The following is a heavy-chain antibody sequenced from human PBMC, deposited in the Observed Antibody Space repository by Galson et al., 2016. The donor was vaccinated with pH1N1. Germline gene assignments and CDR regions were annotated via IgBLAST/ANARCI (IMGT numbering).Heavy chain of an antibody. D-gene: IGHD5-12*01. Sequence: SLRLSCTASGFTFTNYAMNWVRQAPGQGLEWIATIIPTFDTTKYAHSFQGRFTITTQHSTTTAYLQLSSLRSEDTAVYYCAKDVGGYGGKDYWGRGTLVTVSS. CDR3: AKDVGGYGGKDY. CDR2: IIPTFDTT. J-gene: IGHJ4*01. CDR1: GFTFTNYA. V-gene: IGHV3-23*01.